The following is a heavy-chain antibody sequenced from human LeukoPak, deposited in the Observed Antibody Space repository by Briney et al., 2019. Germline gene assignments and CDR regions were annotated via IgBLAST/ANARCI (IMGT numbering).Heavy chain of an antibody. V-gene: IGHV4-61*02. CDR3: ARDRGGSPED. J-gene: IGHJ4*02. CDR1: GGSISSGSYY. Sequence: SQTLSLTCTVSGGSISSGSYYWSWIRQPAGKGLEWIGRIYTSGSTNYNPSLKSRVTISVDTSKNQFSLKLSSVTAADTAVYYCARDRGGSPEDWGQGTLVTVSS. CDR2: IYTSGST. D-gene: IGHD1-26*01.